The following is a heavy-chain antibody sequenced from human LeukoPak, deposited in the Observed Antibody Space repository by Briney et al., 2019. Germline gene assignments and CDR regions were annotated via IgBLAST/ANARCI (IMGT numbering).Heavy chain of an antibody. CDR2: IKRDGSST. D-gene: IGHD3-10*01. J-gene: IGHJ5*02. V-gene: IGHV3-74*01. CDR3: ARDYSGSGSP. CDR1: GFTFSNFW. Sequence: GGSLRLSCAASGFTFSNFWMHWVRQAPGKGLAWVSRIKRDGSSTDYADSVKGRFTVSRDNAKNTLYLQMNSLRADDTAVYYCARDYSGSGSPWGQGTLVTVSS.